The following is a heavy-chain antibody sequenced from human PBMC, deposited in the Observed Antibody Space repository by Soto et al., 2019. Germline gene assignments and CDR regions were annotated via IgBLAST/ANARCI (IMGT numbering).Heavy chain of an antibody. Sequence: SETLSLTCTVSGGSISSGGYYWSWIRQHPGKGLEWIGYIYYGGSTYYNPSLKSRVTISVDTSKNQFSLKLSSVTAADTAVYYCARGGNYYDSSGYLDYWGQGTLVTVSS. CDR2: IYYGGST. D-gene: IGHD3-22*01. CDR1: GGSISSGGYY. CDR3: ARGGNYYDSSGYLDY. J-gene: IGHJ4*02. V-gene: IGHV4-31*03.